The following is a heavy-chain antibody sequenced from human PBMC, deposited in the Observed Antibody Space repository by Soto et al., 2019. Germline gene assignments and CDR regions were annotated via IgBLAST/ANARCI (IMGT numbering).Heavy chain of an antibody. Sequence: GGSLRLSCAASGFTFSSYAMHWVRQAPGKGLEWVAVMSYDGSNKYYADSVKGRFTISRDNSKNTLYLQMNSLRAEDTAVYYCARDKSPYSSGWHNRHFDYWGRGTLVTVSS. CDR1: GFTFSSYA. V-gene: IGHV3-30-3*01. CDR2: MSYDGSNK. D-gene: IGHD6-19*01. CDR3: ARDKSPYSSGWHNRHFDY. J-gene: IGHJ4*02.